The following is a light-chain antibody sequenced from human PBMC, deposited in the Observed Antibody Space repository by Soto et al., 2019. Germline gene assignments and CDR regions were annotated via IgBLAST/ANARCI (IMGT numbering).Light chain of an antibody. CDR1: QSVSSN. J-gene: IGKJ4*01. CDR2: GAS. Sequence: EIVMTQSPATLSVSPGERATLSCRASQSVSSNLAWYQQKPGQAPRLLIYGASTRATGIPTRFSASGSGKKFTLSISSLQSEDFSVYYCQQYNNWPLTFGGGXKVXX. CDR3: QQYNNWPLT. V-gene: IGKV3-15*01.